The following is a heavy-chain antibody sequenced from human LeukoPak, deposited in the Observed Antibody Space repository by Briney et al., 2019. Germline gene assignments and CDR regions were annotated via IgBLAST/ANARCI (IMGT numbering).Heavy chain of an antibody. CDR2: TYYRSKWYN. CDR1: GDSVSSNSAA. Sequence: PSQTLSLTCDISGDSVSSNSAAWTWIRQSPSRGLEWLGRTYYRSKWYNDYAVSLKSRMTINADTSKNQFSLQLNSVTPEDTAVYYCAKGRWALFDCWGQGTLVIVSS. CDR3: AKGRWALFDC. J-gene: IGHJ4*02. D-gene: IGHD3-10*01. V-gene: IGHV6-1*01.